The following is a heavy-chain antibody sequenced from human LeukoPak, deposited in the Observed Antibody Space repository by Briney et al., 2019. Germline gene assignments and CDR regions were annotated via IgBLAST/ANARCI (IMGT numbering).Heavy chain of an antibody. Sequence: GGSLRLSCAASGFTFSSYAMSWVRQAPGKGLEWVSAIIGSGSSTYYAGSVKGRFTISRDNSKNTLFLQMNSLRAEDTAVYYCAKDRAQQLVLDFWGQGTLVTVSS. CDR3: AKDRAQQLVLDF. CDR2: IIGSGSST. J-gene: IGHJ4*02. D-gene: IGHD6-13*01. V-gene: IGHV3-23*01. CDR1: GFTFSSYA.